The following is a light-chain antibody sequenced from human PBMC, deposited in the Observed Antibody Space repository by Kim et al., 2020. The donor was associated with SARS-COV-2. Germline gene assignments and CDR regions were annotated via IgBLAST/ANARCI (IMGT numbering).Light chain of an antibody. CDR1: QSISSY. CDR2: AAS. Sequence: VSVGDRVTITCRASQSISSYLNWYQQKPGKAPKLLIYAASSLQSGVPSRFSGSGSGTDFTLTISSLQPEDFATYYCQQSYSTLRTFGQGTKVDIK. CDR3: QQSYSTLRT. V-gene: IGKV1-39*01. J-gene: IGKJ1*01.